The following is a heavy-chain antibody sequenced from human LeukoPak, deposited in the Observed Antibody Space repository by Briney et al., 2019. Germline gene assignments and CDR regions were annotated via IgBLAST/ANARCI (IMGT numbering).Heavy chain of an antibody. CDR1: GGSFSGYY. D-gene: IGHD6-13*01. Sequence: SETLSLTCAVYGGSFSGYYWSWIRQPPGKGLEWIGEINHSGSTNYNPSLKSRVTISVDTSKNQFSLKLSSVTAADTAVYYCAGGIAAAGIRPNSPGVMDVWGQGTTVTVSS. V-gene: IGHV4-34*01. J-gene: IGHJ6*02. CDR2: INHSGST. CDR3: AGGIAAAGIRPNSPGVMDV.